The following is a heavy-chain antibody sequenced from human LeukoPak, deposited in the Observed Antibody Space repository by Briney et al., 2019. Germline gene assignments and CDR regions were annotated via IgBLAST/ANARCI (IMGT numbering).Heavy chain of an antibody. CDR2: IWFDGRNK. CDR3: AREWGPIAVSGGPGY. D-gene: IGHD6-19*01. J-gene: IGHJ4*02. V-gene: IGHV3-33*08. CDR1: GFTFSSYW. Sequence: LSGGSLRLSCAASGFTFSSYWMSWVRQAPGKGLEWVALIWFDGRNKFHADSVKGRFTISRDNSKNTLFLQMNSLRAEDTAVYYCAREWGPIAVSGGPGYWGQGALVTVSS.